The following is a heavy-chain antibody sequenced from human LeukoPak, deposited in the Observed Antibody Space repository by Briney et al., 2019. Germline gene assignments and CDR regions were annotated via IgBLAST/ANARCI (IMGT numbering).Heavy chain of an antibody. CDR3: ASSPDTAMVNWLDP. J-gene: IGHJ5*02. V-gene: IGHV3-48*04. D-gene: IGHD5-18*01. CDR2: ISSSSSTI. CDR1: GFTFSSYA. Sequence: PGGSLRLSCAASGFTFSSYAMNWVRQAPGKGLEWVSYISSSSSTIYYADSVKGRFTISRDNAKNSLSLQMNSLRAEDTAVYYCASSPDTAMVNWLDPWGQGTLVTASP.